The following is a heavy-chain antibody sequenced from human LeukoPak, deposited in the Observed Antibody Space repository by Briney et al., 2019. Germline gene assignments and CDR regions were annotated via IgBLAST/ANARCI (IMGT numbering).Heavy chain of an antibody. CDR2: ISTDGSST. D-gene: IGHD2-15*01. CDR3: ARDAGGILEYFYQ. CDR1: GFTFSSYW. J-gene: IGHJ1*01. Sequence: PGGSLRLSCAASGFTFSSYWMHWVRQAPGKGLVWVSRISTDGSSTNSADSVKGRFTISRDNARNLLFLQMNSLRTEDTAVYYCARDAGGILEYFYQWGQGTLVTVSS. V-gene: IGHV3-74*01.